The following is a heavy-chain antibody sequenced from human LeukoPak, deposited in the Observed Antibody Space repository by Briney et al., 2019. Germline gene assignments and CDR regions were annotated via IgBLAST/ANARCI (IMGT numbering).Heavy chain of an antibody. D-gene: IGHD3-3*01. CDR3: AKDSRYTTYDFWSGYTIDY. J-gene: IGHJ4*02. V-gene: IGHV3-23*01. Sequence: GGSLRLSCAASGFTFSSYAMSWVRQAPGKGLEWVSAISGSGGSTYYADSVKGRFTISRDNSKNTLYLQMNSLRAEDTAVYYCAKDSRYTTYDFWSGYTIDYWGQGTLVTVFS. CDR2: ISGSGGST. CDR1: GFTFSSYA.